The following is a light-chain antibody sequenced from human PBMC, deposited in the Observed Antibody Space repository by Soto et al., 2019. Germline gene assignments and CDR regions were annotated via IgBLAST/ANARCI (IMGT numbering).Light chain of an antibody. V-gene: IGKV3-20*01. CDR2: CAS. CDR3: QQYCNSTPFT. Sequence: EIVLTQSPGTLSLSPGERATLSCRASQSVSSSYLAWYQQKPGQAPRLLIYCASSRATGIPDRFSGSGSGPDFNLTISRLEPEDFAVYYCQQYCNSTPFTFGGGTKVEIK. CDR1: QSVSSSY. J-gene: IGKJ4*01.